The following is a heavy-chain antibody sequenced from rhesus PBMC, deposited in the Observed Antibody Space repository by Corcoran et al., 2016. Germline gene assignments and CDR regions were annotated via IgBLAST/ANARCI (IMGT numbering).Heavy chain of an antibody. CDR3: ARIMVDSWYYVDF. CDR2: SYWNDSK. J-gene: IGHJ4*01. D-gene: IGHD1-1-1*01. V-gene: IGHV2-95*01. CDR1: GFSISTSGTG. Sequence: QVTLKESGPALVKPTQTLTLPCTFSGFSISTSGTGVGWIRQPPGKALEWLTSSYWNDSKGYSTALKARRTISKEAARNQVGLTMTNMDPVDTATYYCARIMVDSWYYVDFGGQGVVVTVS.